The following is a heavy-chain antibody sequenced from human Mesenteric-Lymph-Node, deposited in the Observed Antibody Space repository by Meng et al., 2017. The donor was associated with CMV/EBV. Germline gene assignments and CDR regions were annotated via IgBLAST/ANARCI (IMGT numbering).Heavy chain of an antibody. V-gene: IGHV4-59*01. CDR2: IYYSGST. D-gene: IGHD5-18*01. J-gene: IGHJ5*02. Sequence: SETQSLTCTVSGGSISSYYWSWIRQPPGKGLEWIGYIYYSGSTDYNPSLKSRVTISVDTSKNQFSLKLSSVTAADTAVYYCARGRWIQLWLRRLGWFDPWGQGTLVTVSS. CDR1: GGSISSYY. CDR3: ARGRWIQLWLRRLGWFDP.